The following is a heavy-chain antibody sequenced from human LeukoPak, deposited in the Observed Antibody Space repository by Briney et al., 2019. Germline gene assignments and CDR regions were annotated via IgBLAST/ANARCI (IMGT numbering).Heavy chain of an antibody. CDR1: GYTFVNYA. D-gene: IGHD5-24*01. V-gene: IGHV1-18*01. Sequence: ASVKVSCKASGYTFVNYAVSWVRQAPGQGLEWMGWISTNNGDTNCGQKFQGRVTMTTDTSTSTAYMELRSLTSDDTAVYYCARGDVYFDSWGQGTLVTVSS. CDR3: ARGDVYFDS. CDR2: ISTNNGDT. J-gene: IGHJ4*02.